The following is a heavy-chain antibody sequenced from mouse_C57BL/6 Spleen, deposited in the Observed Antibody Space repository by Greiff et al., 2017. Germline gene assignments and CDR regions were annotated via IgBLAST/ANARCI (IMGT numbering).Heavy chain of an antibody. J-gene: IGHJ2*01. CDR1: GYAFTNYL. D-gene: IGHD1-1*01. V-gene: IGHV1-54*01. CDR3: ARSDTTVVAFYYFDY. CDR2: INPGSGGT. Sequence: VQLQQSGAELVRPGTSVKVSCKASGYAFTNYLIEWVKQRPGQGLEWIGVINPGSGGTNYNEKFKGKATLTADKSSSTAYMQLSSLTSEDSAVYFCARSDTTVVAFYYFDYWGQGTTLTVSS.